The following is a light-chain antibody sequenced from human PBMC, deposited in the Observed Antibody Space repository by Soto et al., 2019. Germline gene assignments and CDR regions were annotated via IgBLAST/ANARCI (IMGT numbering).Light chain of an antibody. V-gene: IGKV1-39*01. Sequence: DIQMTQSPSSLSASVGDRVTITCRASQNINSYLNWYQQKPGKAPKLVIYAASSLQSGVPSRFSGSGSGTDFTLTISSLQPEDFATYYCQQSYSTLITFGQGTRLGMK. J-gene: IGKJ5*01. CDR2: AAS. CDR3: QQSYSTLIT. CDR1: QNINSY.